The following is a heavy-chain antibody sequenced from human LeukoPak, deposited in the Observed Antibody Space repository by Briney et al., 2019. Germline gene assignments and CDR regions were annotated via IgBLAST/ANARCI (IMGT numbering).Heavy chain of an antibody. D-gene: IGHD3-22*01. CDR2: ISYDGRNN. J-gene: IGHJ4*02. CDR1: GFTFSSYA. Sequence: GGSLRLSCAASGFTFSSYAMHWVGHGPGKGLEGLAIISYDGRNNHYGDSVKGRFTISRDNSKNTLHLQMNSLRAEDTAVYYCAKLGFDSSGSHTLFDYWGQGTQVTVSS. CDR3: AKLGFDSSGSHTLFDY. V-gene: IGHV3-30*18.